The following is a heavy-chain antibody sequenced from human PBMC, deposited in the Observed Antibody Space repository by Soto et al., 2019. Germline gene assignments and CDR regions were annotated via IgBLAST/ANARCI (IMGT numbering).Heavy chain of an antibody. Sequence: SETLSLTCAVYGGSFNGYYWTWIRQPPGKGLEWIGEINHSGSTNYNPSLKSRVTISVDTSKNQISLKLTSLTAADTAVYYCARRYCTRTCCPPGCDRWCRGTRVTVFS. V-gene: IGHV4-34*01. CDR3: ARRYCTRTCCPPGCDR. CDR2: INHSGST. CDR1: GGSFNGYY. D-gene: IGHD2-2*01. J-gene: IGHJ5*02.